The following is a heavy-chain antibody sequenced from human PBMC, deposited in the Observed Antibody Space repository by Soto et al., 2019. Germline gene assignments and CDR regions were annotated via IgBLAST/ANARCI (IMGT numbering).Heavy chain of an antibody. Sequence: EVQLVESGGGLVQPGGSLRLSCTASGFTVSSSEMNWVRQAPGKGLEWVSYINEDGTTFYADSVRGRFTISRDSAENSLFLQMNSLRAGDTAFYYCSRDKGERVAYGMDVWGQGTTVTVSS. CDR2: INEDGTT. D-gene: IGHD3-16*01. CDR1: GFTVSSSE. V-gene: IGHV3-48*03. CDR3: SRDKGERVAYGMDV. J-gene: IGHJ6*02.